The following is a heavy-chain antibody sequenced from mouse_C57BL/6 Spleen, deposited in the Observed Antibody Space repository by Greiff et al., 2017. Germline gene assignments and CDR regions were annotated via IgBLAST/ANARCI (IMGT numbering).Heavy chain of an antibody. V-gene: IGHV1-4*01. CDR1: GYTFTSYT. Sequence: VQRVESGAELARPGASVKMSCKASGYTFTSYTMHWVKQRPGQGLEWIGYINPSSGYTKYNQKFKDKATLTADTSSSTAYMQLSSLTSEDSAVYYCARWDYGSSYWYFDVWGTGTTVTVSS. D-gene: IGHD1-1*01. CDR3: ARWDYGSSYWYFDV. CDR2: INPSSGYT. J-gene: IGHJ1*03.